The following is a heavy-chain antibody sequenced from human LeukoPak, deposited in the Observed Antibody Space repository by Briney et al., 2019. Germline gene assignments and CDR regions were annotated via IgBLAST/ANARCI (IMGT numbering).Heavy chain of an antibody. D-gene: IGHD3-10*01. J-gene: IGHJ4*02. Sequence: SETLSLTCTVSGGSVRSDSYYWSWTRQPAGKGLEWIGRIYTSGSTNYNPSLKSRVTMSVDTSKNQFSLKMSSVTAADTAVYYCARGYGTDGSGSYSWGYWGQGTLVTVSS. V-gene: IGHV4-61*02. CDR2: IYTSGST. CDR1: GGSVRSDSYY. CDR3: ARGYGTDGSGSYSWGY.